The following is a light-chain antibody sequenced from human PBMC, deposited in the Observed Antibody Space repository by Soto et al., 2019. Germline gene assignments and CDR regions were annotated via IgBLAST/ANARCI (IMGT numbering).Light chain of an antibody. CDR3: QQRRNWPPLT. Sequence: TLSFSPGERATLSCRASQSVSSYLAWYQQKPGQAPRLLIYDASSRATGIPARFSGSGSGTDFTLPISSLEPEDFAVYYCQQRRNWPPLTLGGRGKVDIK. CDR1: QSVSSY. J-gene: IGKJ4*01. CDR2: DAS. V-gene: IGKV3-11*01.